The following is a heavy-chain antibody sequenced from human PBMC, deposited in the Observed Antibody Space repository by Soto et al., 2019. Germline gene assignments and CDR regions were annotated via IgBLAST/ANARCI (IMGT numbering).Heavy chain of an antibody. J-gene: IGHJ3*02. Sequence: QVQLVQSGAEVKKPGASVKVSCKASGYTFTSYDIHWVRQATGQGLEWMGWMNPNSGNTGYAQKFXGXVXMXXNTSISTAYMELSSLRSEDTAVYYCARGINYYASGDDAFDIWGQGTMVTVSS. V-gene: IGHV1-8*01. D-gene: IGHD3-10*01. CDR3: ARGINYYASGDDAFDI. CDR1: GYTFTSYD. CDR2: MNPNSGNT.